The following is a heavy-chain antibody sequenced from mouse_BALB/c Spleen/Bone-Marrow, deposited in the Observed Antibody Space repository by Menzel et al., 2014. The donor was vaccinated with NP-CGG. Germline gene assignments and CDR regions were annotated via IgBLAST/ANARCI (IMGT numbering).Heavy chain of an antibody. D-gene: IGHD1-2*01. CDR1: GYTFTSYW. CDR2: INPSTGYT. V-gene: IGHV1-7*01. CDR3: ARSPHYYDLDY. Sequence: QVQLKQSGAELAKPGASVKMSCKASGYTFTSYWMHWVKQRPGQGLEWIVYINPSTGYTEYNQKFKDKATLTADKSSSTAYMQLSSLTSEDSAVYYCARSPHYYDLDYWGQGTTLTVSS. J-gene: IGHJ2*01.